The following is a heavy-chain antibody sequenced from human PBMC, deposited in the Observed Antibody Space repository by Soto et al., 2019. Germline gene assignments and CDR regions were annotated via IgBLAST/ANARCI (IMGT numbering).Heavy chain of an antibody. CDR3: ARGGGYVSFGL. V-gene: IGHV4-34*10. Sequence: SETLSLTCAVYGGSFSGYYWNWIRQPPGKGLEWLGYISHVETTYSNPSFQSRLSLSIVRTRSQFALRLSSMTAADQAVYSCARGGGYVSFGLWGQGNQGTVSS. CDR2: ISHVETT. J-gene: IGHJ1*01. CDR1: GGSFSGYY. D-gene: IGHD3-16*01.